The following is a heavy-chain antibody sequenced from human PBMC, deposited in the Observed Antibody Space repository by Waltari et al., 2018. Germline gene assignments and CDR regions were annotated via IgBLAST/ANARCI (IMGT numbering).Heavy chain of an antibody. Sequence: QIQMVQSGAEVKKPGASVKVSCKVSGYTRTELSLQRERQAPGKGLEWMGGFDPEDGETIYAQKFQGRVTMTEDTSTDTAYMELSSLRSEDTAVYYCATGFAGASFFDYWGQGTLVTVSS. V-gene: IGHV1-24*01. J-gene: IGHJ4*02. D-gene: IGHD1-1*01. CDR2: FDPEDGET. CDR3: ATGFAGASFFDY. CDR1: GYTRTELS.